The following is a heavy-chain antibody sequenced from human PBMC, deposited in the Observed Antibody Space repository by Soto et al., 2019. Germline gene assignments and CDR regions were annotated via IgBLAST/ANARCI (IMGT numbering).Heavy chain of an antibody. CDR1: GFTFSSYA. CDR2: ISGSGSST. J-gene: IGHJ4*02. Sequence: GGSLRLSCAASGFTFSSYAMSWVRQAPGKGLEWVSAISGSGSSTYYADSVKGQFTISSDNSKNTLYLQMNSLRAEDTAVYYCAKDQRIAGYWGQGSLVTDPS. D-gene: IGHD6-13*01. V-gene: IGHV3-23*01. CDR3: AKDQRIAGY.